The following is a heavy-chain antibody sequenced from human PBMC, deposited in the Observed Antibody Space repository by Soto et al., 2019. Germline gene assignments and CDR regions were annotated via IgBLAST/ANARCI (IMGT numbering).Heavy chain of an antibody. J-gene: IGHJ4*02. CDR1: VGTFSSYT. V-gene: IGHV1-69*12. Sequence: QVQLVQSGAEVKKPGSSVKVSCKASVGTFSSYTISWVRQAPGQGLEWMGGIITVFGTTHYAQEFQGRVTIAADESTSTAYRELSSLRSEDTAVYYCASNGFLDVYWGQGTLITVSS. D-gene: IGHD3-3*01. CDR3: ASNGFLDVY. CDR2: IITVFGTT.